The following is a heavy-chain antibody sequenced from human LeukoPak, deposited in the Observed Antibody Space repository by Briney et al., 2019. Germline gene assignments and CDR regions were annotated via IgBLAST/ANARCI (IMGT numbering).Heavy chain of an antibody. CDR1: GXTFSNCA. CDR2: ISGSGGST. J-gene: IGHJ4*02. Sequence: GGSLRLSCAASGXTFSNCAMSWVRQAPGKGLEWVSAISGSGGSTYYAGSVKGRFTISRDNSKNTLSLQMNSLRADDTAIYYCAKGTYSSSPRDYWGQGTLVTVSS. CDR3: AKGTYSSSPRDY. D-gene: IGHD6-6*01. V-gene: IGHV3-23*01.